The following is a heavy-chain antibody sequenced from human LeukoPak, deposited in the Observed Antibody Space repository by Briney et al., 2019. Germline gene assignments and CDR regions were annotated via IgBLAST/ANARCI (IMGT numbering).Heavy chain of an antibody. CDR2: ISGSGGST. V-gene: IGHV3-23*01. D-gene: IGHD6-19*01. CDR3: AKDWAVAGSYY. CDR1: GFTFSSYA. J-gene: IGHJ4*02. Sequence: GGSLRLSCAASGFTFSSYAMSWFRQAPGKGLEWVSAISGSGGSTYYADSVKGRFTISRDNSKNTLYLQMNSLRAEDTAVYYCAKDWAVAGSYYWGQGTLVTVSS.